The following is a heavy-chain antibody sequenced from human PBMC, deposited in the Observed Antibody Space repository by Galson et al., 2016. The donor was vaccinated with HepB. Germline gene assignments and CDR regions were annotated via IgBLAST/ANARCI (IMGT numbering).Heavy chain of an antibody. V-gene: IGHV3-23*01. D-gene: IGHD3-3*02. CDR1: GFSFSNYG. J-gene: IGHJ6*02. Sequence: SLRLSCAASGFSFSNYGMTWVRQAPGKGLEWVSTISSGGAPYYSDSVKGRFTIFRDNSKNTLSLQMDSLRADDTAEYYCAKGHLSANVWGQGTTVTVSS. CDR3: AKGHLSANV. CDR2: ISSGGAP.